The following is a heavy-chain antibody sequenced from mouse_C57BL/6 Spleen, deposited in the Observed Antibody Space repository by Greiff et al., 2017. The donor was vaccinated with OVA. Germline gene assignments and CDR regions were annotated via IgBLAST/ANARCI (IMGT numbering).Heavy chain of an antibody. CDR2: IYPGDGDT. V-gene: IGHV1-80*01. D-gene: IGHD3-1*01. Sequence: QVQLQQSGAELVKPGASVKISCKASGYAFSSYWMNWVKQRPGKGLEWIGQIYPGDGDTNYNGKFKGKATLTADKSSSTACMQLSSLTSEDSAVYFCARQPSGYAMDYWGQGTSVTVSS. CDR1: GYAFSSYW. J-gene: IGHJ4*01. CDR3: ARQPSGYAMDY.